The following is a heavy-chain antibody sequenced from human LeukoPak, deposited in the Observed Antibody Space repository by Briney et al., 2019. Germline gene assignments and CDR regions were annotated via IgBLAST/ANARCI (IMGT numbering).Heavy chain of an antibody. CDR1: GFTFSSYS. CDR2: IRYDGSKK. D-gene: IGHD3-10*01. V-gene: IGHV3-30*02. Sequence: GGSLRLSCAASGFTFSSYSMNWVRQAPGKGLEWVAFIRYDGSKKYSADSVKGRFTISRDNSKNTLYLQMNSLRAEDTAVYYCAKDYNRAYYYGSGFDYWGQGTLVTVSS. CDR3: AKDYNRAYYYGSGFDY. J-gene: IGHJ4*02.